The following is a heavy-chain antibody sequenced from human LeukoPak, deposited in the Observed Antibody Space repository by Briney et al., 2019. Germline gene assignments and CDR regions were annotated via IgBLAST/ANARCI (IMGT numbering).Heavy chain of an antibody. CDR2: ISGSGGST. CDR3: AKALVNSSPVHDYFDY. V-gene: IGHV3-23*01. Sequence: GGSLRLSCAASGFTFSSYAMSWVRQAPGKGLEWVSAISGSGGSTYYADSVKGRFTISRDNSKNTLYLQMNSLRAEDTAVYYCAKALVNSSPVHDYFDYWGQGTLVTVSS. J-gene: IGHJ4*02. D-gene: IGHD6-13*01. CDR1: GFTFSSYA.